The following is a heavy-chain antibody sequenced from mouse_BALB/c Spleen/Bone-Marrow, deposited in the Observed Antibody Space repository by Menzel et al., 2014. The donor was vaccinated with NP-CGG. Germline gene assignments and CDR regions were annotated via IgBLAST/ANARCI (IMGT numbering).Heavy chain of an antibody. CDR1: GYTFTSYW. V-gene: IGHV1-7*01. J-gene: IGHJ4*01. CDR2: INPSTGYT. D-gene: IGHD2-14*01. Sequence: QVQLQQPGAELAKPGASVKMSCKASGYTFTSYWMHWVKQRPGQGLEWIGYINPSTGYTEYNQKFKDKATLTADKSSSTAYMQLSSLTSEDSAVYYCARRGYGAMDYWGQGTSVTVSS. CDR3: ARRGYGAMDY.